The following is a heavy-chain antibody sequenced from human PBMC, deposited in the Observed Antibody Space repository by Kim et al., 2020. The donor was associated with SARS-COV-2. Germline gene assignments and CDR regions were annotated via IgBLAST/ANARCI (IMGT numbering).Heavy chain of an antibody. CDR1: GFTFSNYW. CDR2: IKQDGSEK. J-gene: IGHJ3*01. Sequence: GGSLRLSCAASGFTFSNYWMSWVRQAPGKGLEWVANIKQDGSEKNYVDSVKGRFTISRDNAKNSLYLQMISLRADDTAVYYCARDRRLLHAIDLWGQGTMVTVSS. CDR3: ARDRRLLHAIDL. D-gene: IGHD2-15*01. V-gene: IGHV3-7*03.